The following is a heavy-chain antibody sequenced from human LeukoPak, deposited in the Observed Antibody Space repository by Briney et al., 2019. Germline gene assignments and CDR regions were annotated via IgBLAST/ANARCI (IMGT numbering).Heavy chain of an antibody. V-gene: IGHV3-23*01. CDR1: GFIFTSYA. D-gene: IGHD1-26*01. CDR3: AKDLISPRLVGSSEKLDY. CDR2: ILSGGDTT. J-gene: IGHJ4*02. Sequence: GGSLRLSCAASGFIFTSYAMSWVRQAPGKGLEWVSGILSGGDTTSYADSVRGRFTISRDNSKNTLYLEMSSLRAEDTAIYYCAKDLISPRLVGSSEKLDYWGQGTLVTVSS.